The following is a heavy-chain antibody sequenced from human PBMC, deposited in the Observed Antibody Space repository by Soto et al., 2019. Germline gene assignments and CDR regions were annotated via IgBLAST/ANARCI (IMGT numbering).Heavy chain of an antibody. V-gene: IGHV3-23*01. CDR3: AKQQGPGTPYYYAMDV. CDR2: IRSGGGRT. CDR1: GFTFSSYA. Sequence: EVQLLESGGGLVQPGGSLRLSCAASGFTFSSYAMSWVRQAPGKGLEWVSVIRSGGGRTYYADSVKGRFTISRDNSKNTLYMQMNSLRAEDTAVYYCAKQQGPGTPYYYAMDVWGQGTTVTVSS. D-gene: IGHD1-1*01. J-gene: IGHJ6*02.